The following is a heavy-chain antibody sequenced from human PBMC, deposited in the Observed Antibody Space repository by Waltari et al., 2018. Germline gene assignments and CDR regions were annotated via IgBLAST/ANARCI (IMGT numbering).Heavy chain of an antibody. J-gene: IGHJ4*02. CDR2: LIPNLGTA. V-gene: IGHV1-69*18. CDR1: GGTFSSYA. CDR3: ARDLGGKSDY. D-gene: IGHD3-16*01. Sequence: QVQLVQSGAEVKKPGSSVKVSCKASGGTFSSYAISWVRQAPGQGLEWMGRLIPNLGTANYAQKFQCRVTITADESTSTAYMELSSLRSDDTAVYYCARDLGGKSDYWGQGTLVTVSS.